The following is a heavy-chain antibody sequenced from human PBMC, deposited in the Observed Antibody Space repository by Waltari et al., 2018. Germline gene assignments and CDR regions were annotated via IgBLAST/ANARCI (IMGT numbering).Heavy chain of an antibody. CDR2: IHAGNGNT. CDR3: AREGVPAAVRADYYYPMDV. CDR1: GYPFTSYI. Sequence: QVQLVQSGAEVKRPGASVKVSCKTSGYPFTSYIIHWLRQAPGKRPEWMGWIHAGNGNTKDSQKFQDRVTITRDTAASTVDMELSSLRSEDPGVYFCAREGVPAAVRADYYYPMDVWGQGTTVTVSS. V-gene: IGHV1-3*01. D-gene: IGHD2-2*01. J-gene: IGHJ6*02.